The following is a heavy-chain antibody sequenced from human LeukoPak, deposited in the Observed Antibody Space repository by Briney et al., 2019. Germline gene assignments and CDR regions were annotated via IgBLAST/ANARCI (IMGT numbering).Heavy chain of an antibody. D-gene: IGHD6-13*01. J-gene: IGHJ6*02. CDR2: INPNSGGT. V-gene: IGHV1-2*02. CDR1: GYTFTGYY. CDR3: ARERYSNSWYPDYYYYGMDV. Sequence: ASVKVSCKASGYTFTGYYMHWVRQAPGQGLEWMGWINPNSGGTNYAQKFQGRVTMTRDTSISTAYMELSRLRSDDTAVYYCARERYSNSWYPDYYYYGMDVWGQGTTVTVSS.